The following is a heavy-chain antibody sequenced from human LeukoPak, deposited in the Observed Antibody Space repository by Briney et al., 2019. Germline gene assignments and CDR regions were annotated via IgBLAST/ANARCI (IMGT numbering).Heavy chain of an antibody. CDR2: IHRGGSP. D-gene: IGHD1-14*01. J-gene: IGHJ4*02. CDR1: LDSTTSNF. Sequence: PSETLSLTCTVSLDSTTSNFWSWVRQPPGKGLEWIGEIHRGGSPNYNPSLLSRVTISIDRSRNQIVLELSSVTAADTAVYYCAREILGGFNPGAYWGQGTLVTVSS. V-gene: IGHV4-4*02. CDR3: AREILGGFNPGAY.